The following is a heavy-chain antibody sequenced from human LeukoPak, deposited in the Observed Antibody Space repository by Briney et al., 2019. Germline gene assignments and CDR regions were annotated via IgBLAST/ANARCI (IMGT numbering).Heavy chain of an antibody. J-gene: IGHJ4*02. CDR3: ARGASGYYLIYPPNFDY. D-gene: IGHD3-22*01. Sequence: SETLSLTCAVYGGSFSGYYWSWIRQPPGKGLEWIGEINHSGSTNYNPSLKSRVTISVDTSKNQFSLKLSSVTAADTAVYYCARGASGYYLIYPPNFDYWGQGTLVTVSS. CDR2: INHSGST. V-gene: IGHV4-34*01. CDR1: GGSFSGYY.